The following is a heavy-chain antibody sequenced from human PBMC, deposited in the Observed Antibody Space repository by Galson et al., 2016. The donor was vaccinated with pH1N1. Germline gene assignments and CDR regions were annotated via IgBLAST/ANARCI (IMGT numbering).Heavy chain of an antibody. CDR3: ATRRGKDYSGRGGYLAY. V-gene: IGHV1-69*05. Sequence: SVKVSCKASGGTFTFYAFTWVRQAPGQGLEWMGGTIPVFGAPTYAQKFQGRVTITTDDSTRTAYMELRSLRSEDTAVYYCATRRGKDYSGRGGYLAYWGQGTLVTVPS. CDR2: TIPVFGAP. D-gene: IGHD5-24*01. J-gene: IGHJ4*02. CDR1: GGTFTFYA.